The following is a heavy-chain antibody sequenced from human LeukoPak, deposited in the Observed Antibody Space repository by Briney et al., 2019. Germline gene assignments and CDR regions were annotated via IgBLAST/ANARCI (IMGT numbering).Heavy chain of an antibody. CDR2: ISPDGTTT. D-gene: IGHD1-1*01. V-gene: IGHV3-74*01. CDR1: GFPFSRDA. Sequence: LPGGSLRLSCATSGFPFSRDAMHWVRQCPGKGLEWLSRISPDGTTTNYADSVKGRFSISRDNARNTLYLQMNSLRDEDTAVYYCASDVAYKFDFWGQGTLVTFSS. CDR3: ASDVAYKFDF. J-gene: IGHJ4*02.